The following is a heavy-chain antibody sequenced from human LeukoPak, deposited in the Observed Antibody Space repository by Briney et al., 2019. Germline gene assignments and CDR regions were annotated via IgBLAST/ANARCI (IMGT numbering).Heavy chain of an antibody. Sequence: PSETLSLTCSVSGGSITTSDYYWGWIRQPPGKGLEWIGSIYYSGTTYYNPSLKSRVTMSLDTSKNQFSLKVTSVTAADTAVYYCARGLSGSYRDFDYWGQGTLVTVSS. CDR3: ARGLSGSYRDFDY. J-gene: IGHJ4*02. D-gene: IGHD1-26*01. CDR2: IYYSGTT. V-gene: IGHV4-39*01. CDR1: GGSITTSDYY.